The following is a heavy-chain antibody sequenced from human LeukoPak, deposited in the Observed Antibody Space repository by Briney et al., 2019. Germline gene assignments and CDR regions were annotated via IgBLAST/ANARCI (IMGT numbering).Heavy chain of an antibody. CDR2: IIPILGIA. D-gene: IGHD5-24*01. CDR1: GGTFSSYA. V-gene: IGHV1-69*04. Sequence: SVKVSCKASGGTFSSYAISWVRQAPGQGPEWMGRIIPILGIANYAQKFQGRVTITADKSMSTAYMELSSLRSEDTAVYYCARDVRDGFDAFDIWGQGTMVTVSS. CDR3: ARDVRDGFDAFDI. J-gene: IGHJ3*02.